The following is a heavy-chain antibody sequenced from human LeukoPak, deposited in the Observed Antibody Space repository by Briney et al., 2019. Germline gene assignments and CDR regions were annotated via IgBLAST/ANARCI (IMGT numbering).Heavy chain of an antibody. Sequence: TGGSLRLSCAASGFTFSSYAMNWVRQAPGKGLEWVSSISGSGGSTHYADSVKGRFTISRDKTRNTLYLQMNSLRAEDTAVYYCAKSAYYDASGYYREYYFDYWGQGTLVTVSS. D-gene: IGHD3-22*01. CDR1: GFTFSSYA. V-gene: IGHV3-23*01. CDR2: ISGSGGST. J-gene: IGHJ4*02. CDR3: AKSAYYDASGYYREYYFDY.